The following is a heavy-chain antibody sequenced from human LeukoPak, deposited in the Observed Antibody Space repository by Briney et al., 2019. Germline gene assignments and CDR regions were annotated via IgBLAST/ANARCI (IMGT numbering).Heavy chain of an antibody. CDR2: IYPGDSDT. V-gene: IGHV5-51*01. D-gene: IGHD2-2*02. CDR1: GYSFTCYW. Sequence: GESLKISCKGSGYSFTCYWIGWVRQMPGKGLEWMGIIYPGDSDTRYSPSFQGQVTISADKSISTAYLQWSSLKASDTAMYYCARQFVVVPAAIDQNWFDPWGQGTLVTVSS. J-gene: IGHJ5*02. CDR3: ARQFVVVPAAIDQNWFDP.